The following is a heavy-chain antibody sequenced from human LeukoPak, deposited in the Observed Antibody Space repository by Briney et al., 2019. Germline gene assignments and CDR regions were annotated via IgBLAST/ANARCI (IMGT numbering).Heavy chain of an antibody. CDR1: GFTFSDYY. CDR3: ARAPPYYDILSSGDY. J-gene: IGHJ4*02. D-gene: IGHD3-9*01. V-gene: IGHV3-11*04. CDR2: ISSSGSTI. Sequence: GGSLRLSCAASGFTFSDYYMSWIRQAPGKGLEWVSYISSSGSTIYYADSVKGRFTISRDNAKNSLYLQMNSLRAEDTAVYYCARAPPYYDILSSGDYWGQGTLVTVSS.